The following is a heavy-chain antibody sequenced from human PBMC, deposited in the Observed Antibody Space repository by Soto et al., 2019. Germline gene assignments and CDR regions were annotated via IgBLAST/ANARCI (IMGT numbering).Heavy chain of an antibody. D-gene: IGHD2-15*01. V-gene: IGHV1-69*12. J-gene: IGHJ4*02. Sequence: QVQLVQSGAEVKKPGSSVKVSCKASGGTFSSFAISWVRQAPGQGLEWMGAIIPIFGTIKYAQKFQGRVTITADESPSTAYMELSSLSSEDTAVYYCARGGGIVLVVAASSPYYFDYWGQGTLVTVSS. CDR3: ARGGGIVLVVAASSPYYFDY. CDR1: GGTFSSFA. CDR2: IIPIFGTI.